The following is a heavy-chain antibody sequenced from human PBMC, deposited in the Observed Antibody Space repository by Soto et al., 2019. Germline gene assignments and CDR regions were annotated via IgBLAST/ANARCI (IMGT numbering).Heavy chain of an antibody. Sequence: SETLSLTCAVYGGSFSGYYWSWIRQPPGKGLERIGEINHSGSTNYNPSFKSRVTISVDTSKNQFSLKLSSVTAADTAVYYCARGSIMITFGGVIVSSWFDPWGQGTLVTVSS. CDR2: INHSGST. D-gene: IGHD3-16*02. CDR1: GGSFSGYY. V-gene: IGHV4-34*01. J-gene: IGHJ5*02. CDR3: ARGSIMITFGGVIVSSWFDP.